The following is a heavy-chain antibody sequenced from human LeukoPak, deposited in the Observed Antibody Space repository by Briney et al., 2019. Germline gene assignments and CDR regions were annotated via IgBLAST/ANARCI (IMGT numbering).Heavy chain of an antibody. J-gene: IGHJ4*02. CDR1: GFTFSSYE. CDR3: ARHNGWYDY. CDR2: ISTSGATM. Sequence: GGSLRLSCEASGFTFSSYEMNWVRQAPGKGVEWISYISTSGATMYTDSVKGGFTISRDNAKKSLYLQMNSLRAEDTAVYYCARHNGWYDYWGQGTLVTVSS. D-gene: IGHD6-19*01. V-gene: IGHV3-48*03.